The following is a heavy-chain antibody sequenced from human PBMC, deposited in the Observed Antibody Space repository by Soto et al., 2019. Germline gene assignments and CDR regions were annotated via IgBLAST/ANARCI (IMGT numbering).Heavy chain of an antibody. CDR3: ASDRLRYFDWLPSTYYYYGMDV. Sequence: PSETLSLTCAVYGGSFSGYYWSWIRQPPGKGLEWIGEINHSGSTNYNPSLKSRVTISVDTSKNQFSLKLSSVTAADTAVYYCASDRLRYFDWLPSTYYYYGMDVWGQGTTVTVSS. V-gene: IGHV4-34*01. CDR2: INHSGST. CDR1: GGSFSGYY. D-gene: IGHD3-9*01. J-gene: IGHJ6*02.